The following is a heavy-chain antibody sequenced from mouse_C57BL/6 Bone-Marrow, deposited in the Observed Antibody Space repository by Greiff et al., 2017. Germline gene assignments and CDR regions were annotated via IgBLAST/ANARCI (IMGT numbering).Heavy chain of an antibody. CDR1: GYTFTSYW. CDR2: IHPNSGST. D-gene: IGHD2-3*01. CDR3: ARSVYDGYYYYFDD. V-gene: IGHV1-64*01. Sequence: QVQLKQPGAELVKPGASVKLSCTASGYTFTSYWMHWGKQRPGQGLEWIGMIHPNSGSTNYNEKFKSKATLTVDKSSSTAYMQLSSLTSEDSAVYYCARSVYDGYYYYFDDWGQGTTLTVSS. J-gene: IGHJ2*01.